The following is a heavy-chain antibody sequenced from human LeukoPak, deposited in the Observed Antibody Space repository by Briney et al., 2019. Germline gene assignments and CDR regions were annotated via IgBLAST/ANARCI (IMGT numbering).Heavy chain of an antibody. D-gene: IGHD1-26*01. V-gene: IGHV3-30*04. CDR3: AKGSGSYLSPLYYFDY. CDR1: GFTLTSYA. Sequence: GGSLRLSCAVSGFTLTSYAMHWVRQAPGKGLEWVAIISYDGNNKYYTDSVKGRFTFSRDNSKNTLYLQMNSLRAEDTAVYYCAKGSGSYLSPLYYFDYWGQGTLVTVSS. CDR2: ISYDGNNK. J-gene: IGHJ4*02.